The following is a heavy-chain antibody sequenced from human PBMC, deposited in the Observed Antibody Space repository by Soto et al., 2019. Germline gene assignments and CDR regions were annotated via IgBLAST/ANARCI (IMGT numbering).Heavy chain of an antibody. Sequence: QVQLQESGPGLVKPSETLSLTCTVSGDAISSDFWSWIRQPPGKGLEWIAHIHYSGNTNYNPSLKSRVTMSLDTSKNQFSLKLSSVTAADTAVYYCARDTPSYDVLTGYYMDAMDVWGLGTTVTVSS. CDR3: ARDTPSYDVLTGYYMDAMDV. V-gene: IGHV4-59*01. CDR1: GDAISSDF. J-gene: IGHJ6*02. CDR2: IHYSGNT. D-gene: IGHD3-9*01.